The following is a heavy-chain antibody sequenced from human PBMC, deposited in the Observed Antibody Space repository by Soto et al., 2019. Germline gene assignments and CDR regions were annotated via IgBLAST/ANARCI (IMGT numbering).Heavy chain of an antibody. Sequence: GGSLRLSCAASGFTFSSYAMSWVRQAPGKGLEWVSAISGSGGSTYYADSVKGRFTISRDNSENTLYLQMNSLRAEDTAVYYCAKDPAVFYGGSIIDYWGQGTLVTVSS. CDR3: AKDPAVFYGGSIIDY. CDR2: ISGSGGST. CDR1: GFTFSSYA. V-gene: IGHV3-23*01. D-gene: IGHD4-17*01. J-gene: IGHJ4*02.